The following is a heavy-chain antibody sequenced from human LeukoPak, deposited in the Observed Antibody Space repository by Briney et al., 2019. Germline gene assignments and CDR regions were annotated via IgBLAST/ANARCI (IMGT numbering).Heavy chain of an antibody. CDR1: GFTGSSNY. CDR3: GRATTTRTRFDY. V-gene: IGHV3-53*01. D-gene: IGHD1-1*01. CDR2: TYSGVST. Sequence: GGSMTPSCAASGFTGSSNYMGWVRHAPGKGLEWVSVTYSGVSTYYPESVKGRFTISRANSKTTLTLQMNTLKDETTALYFCGRATTTRTRFDYWGQGTLVTVSS. J-gene: IGHJ4*02.